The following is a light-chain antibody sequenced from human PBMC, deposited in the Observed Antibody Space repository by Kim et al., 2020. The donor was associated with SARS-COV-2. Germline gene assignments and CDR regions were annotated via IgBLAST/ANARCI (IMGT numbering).Light chain of an antibody. J-gene: IGLJ3*02. CDR2: EDN. Sequence: GKTVSLSFTRSSGSIASNYVQWYQQRPGSSPTTVIYEDNQRPSGVPDRFSGSIDSSSNSASLTISGLKTEDEADYYCQSYDSSNRVFGGGTQLTVL. V-gene: IGLV6-57*01. CDR1: SGSIASNY. CDR3: QSYDSSNRV.